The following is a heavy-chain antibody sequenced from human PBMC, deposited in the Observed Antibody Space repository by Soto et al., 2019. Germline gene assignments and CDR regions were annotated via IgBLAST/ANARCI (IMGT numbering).Heavy chain of an antibody. D-gene: IGHD5-12*01. CDR2: ISAYNGNT. V-gene: IGHV1-18*01. CDR3: ARDGYSGYELYYYYGMDV. Sequence: QVQLVQSGAEVKKPGASVKVSCKASGYTFTSYGISWVRQAPGQGLEWMGWISAYNGNTNYAQKLQGRVTMTTDTSTSTVYMELRSLRSDDTAVYYCARDGYSGYELYYYYGMDVWGQGTTVTVSS. CDR1: GYTFTSYG. J-gene: IGHJ6*02.